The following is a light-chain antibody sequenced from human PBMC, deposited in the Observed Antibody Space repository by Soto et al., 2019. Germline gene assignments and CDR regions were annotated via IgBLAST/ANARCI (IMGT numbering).Light chain of an antibody. V-gene: IGKV4-1*01. J-gene: IGKJ4*01. CDR1: QSLLYSSNNRNY. Sequence: DIVMTQSPDSLAVSLGEXATINCKSSQSLLYSSNNRNYLAWFQQKPGQPPNLLIYWASTRESGVPDRFSGSGSGTDFTLTISSLQAEDVAAYYCQQYYSTPPTFGGGTKVDIK. CDR2: WAS. CDR3: QQYYSTPPT.